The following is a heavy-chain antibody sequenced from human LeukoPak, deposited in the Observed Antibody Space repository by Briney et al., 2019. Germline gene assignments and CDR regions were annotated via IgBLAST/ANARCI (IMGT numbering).Heavy chain of an antibody. V-gene: IGHV3-21*04. Sequence: GGSLRLSCAASGFTFSSYSMNWVRQAPGKGLEWVSSISSSSSYIYYADSVKGRFTISRDNSKNTLFLQMSSLRAEDTAVYFCARAVFGYSSSWYFDEWGQGTLVTVSS. CDR2: ISSSSSYI. CDR1: GFTFSSYS. J-gene: IGHJ4*02. CDR3: ARAVFGYSSSWYFDE. D-gene: IGHD6-13*01.